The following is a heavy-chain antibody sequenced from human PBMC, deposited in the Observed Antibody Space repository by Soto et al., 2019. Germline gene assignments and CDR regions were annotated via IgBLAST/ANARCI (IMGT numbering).Heavy chain of an antibody. CDR1: GFTFSSYD. Sequence: EVQLLESGGGLVQPGGSLRLSCVASGFTFSSYDMSWVRQAPGKGLEWVSAISGSGGSTYYAASVKGRFTISRDNSKNTLHLQMNSLRAEDTAVYYCAKRTGDLYYFDSWGQGTLVTVSS. J-gene: IGHJ4*02. CDR3: AKRTGDLYYFDS. CDR2: ISGSGGST. V-gene: IGHV3-23*01. D-gene: IGHD1-1*01.